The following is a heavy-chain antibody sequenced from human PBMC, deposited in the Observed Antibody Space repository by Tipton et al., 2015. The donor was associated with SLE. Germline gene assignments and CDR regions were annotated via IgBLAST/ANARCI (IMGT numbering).Heavy chain of an antibody. V-gene: IGHV1-69*01. Sequence: QSGAEVKKPGSSVKVSCKASGGTFSSYAISWVRQAPGQGLEWMRGIIPIFGTANYAQKFQGRVTITADESTSTAYMGLSSLRSEDTAVYYCASTMGGATVTLLDYWGQGTLVTVSS. J-gene: IGHJ4*02. D-gene: IGHD4-17*01. CDR2: IIPIFGTA. CDR1: GGTFSSYA. CDR3: ASTMGGATVTLLDY.